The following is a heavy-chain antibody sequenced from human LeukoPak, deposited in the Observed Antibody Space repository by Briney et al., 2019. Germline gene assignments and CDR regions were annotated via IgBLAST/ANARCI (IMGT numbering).Heavy chain of an antibody. J-gene: IGHJ6*03. CDR3: AGKVRVDDSYYVDV. CDR2: INHSGGA. D-gene: IGHD3-3*01. Sequence: PSETLSLTCAVYGGSFSGYYWSWIRQPPGKGLEWIGEINHSGGANYKLSLKSRVTISADASKNQFSLKVRSVTAADTAVYYCAGKVRVDDSYYVDVWDKGTTVTVSS. CDR1: GGSFSGYY. V-gene: IGHV4-34*01.